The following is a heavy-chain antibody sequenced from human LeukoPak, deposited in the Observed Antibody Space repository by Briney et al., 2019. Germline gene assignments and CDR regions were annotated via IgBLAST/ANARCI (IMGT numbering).Heavy chain of an antibody. V-gene: IGHV4-34*01. J-gene: IGHJ6*03. CDR1: GGSFSGYY. CDR3: ARHYYMDV. Sequence: SETLSLTCAVYGGSFSGYYWSWIRQPPGKGLEWIGEINHSGSTNYNPSLKSRVTISVDTSKNRFSLKLSSVTAADTAVYYCARHYYMDVWGKGTTVTVSS. CDR2: INHSGST.